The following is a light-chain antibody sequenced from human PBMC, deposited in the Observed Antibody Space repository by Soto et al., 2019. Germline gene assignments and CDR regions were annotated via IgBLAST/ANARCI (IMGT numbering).Light chain of an antibody. CDR3: LLYYGGQLGV. Sequence: QAVVTQEPSLTVSPGGTVTLTCASSTGAVTTGYYPNWFQQKPGQAPSALIYSTNNKYSWTPARFSGSLLGGKAALTLSGVQPEDEADYYCLLYYGGQLGVFGGGTKVTVL. V-gene: IGLV7-43*01. CDR2: STN. J-gene: IGLJ2*01. CDR1: TGAVTTGYY.